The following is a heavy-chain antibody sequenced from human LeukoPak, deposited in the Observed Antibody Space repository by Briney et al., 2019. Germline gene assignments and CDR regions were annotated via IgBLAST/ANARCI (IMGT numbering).Heavy chain of an antibody. CDR2: ITTSSSYI. J-gene: IGHJ5*02. CDR3: ARDPAAAGTVWFDP. Sequence: GGSLRLSCAASGFTFSSYGMHWVRQAPGKGLEWVSSITTSSSYIYYADSVKGRFTISRDDAKNSLYLQMNSLRAEDTAVYYCARDPAAAGTVWFDPWGQGTLVTVSS. CDR1: GFTFSSYG. D-gene: IGHD6-13*01. V-gene: IGHV3-21*01.